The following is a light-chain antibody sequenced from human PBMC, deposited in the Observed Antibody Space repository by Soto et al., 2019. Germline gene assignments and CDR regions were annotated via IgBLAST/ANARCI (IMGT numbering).Light chain of an antibody. V-gene: IGKV3-20*01. CDR1: QSVSSSY. CDR3: QQYCSPWT. J-gene: IGKJ1*01. Sequence: EIVLTQSPGTLSLSPGERATLSCRASQSVSSSYLAWYQQKPGQAPRLLIYGASSRATGIPDRFSGSRSGTDFTLTISILEPEDVAVYYCQQYCSPWTFGQGTKVEIK. CDR2: GAS.